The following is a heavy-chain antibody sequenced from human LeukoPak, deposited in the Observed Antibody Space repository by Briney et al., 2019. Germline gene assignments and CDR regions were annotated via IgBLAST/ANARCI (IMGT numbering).Heavy chain of an antibody. D-gene: IGHD7-27*01. CDR3: ARGTDWGWHNWFDP. J-gene: IGHJ5*02. CDR1: GYTFTSYA. V-gene: IGHV1-3*01. CDR2: INAGNGNT. Sequence: AASVKVSCKASGYTFTSYAMHWVRQAPGQRLEWMGWINAGNGNTKYSQKFQGRVTITRDTSASTAYMELSSLRSEDTAVYYCARGTDWGWHNWFDPWGQGTLVTVSS.